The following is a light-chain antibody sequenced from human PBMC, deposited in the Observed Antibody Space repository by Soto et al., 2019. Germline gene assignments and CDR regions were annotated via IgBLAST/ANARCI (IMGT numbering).Light chain of an antibody. CDR3: QSYDSSLSAYV. CDR1: SSNIGAGYD. Sequence: QLVLTQPPSVSGAPGQRVTISCTGSSSNIGAGYDVHWYQQLPGTAPKLLIYGNSNRPSGVPDRFSGSKSGTSASLAITGLHAEDEADYYCQSYDSSLSAYVFGTGTKVTVL. J-gene: IGLJ1*01. CDR2: GNS. V-gene: IGLV1-40*01.